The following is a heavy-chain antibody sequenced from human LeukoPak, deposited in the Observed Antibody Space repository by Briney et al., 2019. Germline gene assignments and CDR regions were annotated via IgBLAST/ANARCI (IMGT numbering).Heavy chain of an antibody. D-gene: IGHD7-27*01. Sequence: GGSLRLSCAVSGFNFNTYSMNWVRQAPGKGPEWVSSISSTSNYIYYAESVKGRFAVSRDNAKNSLYLQMNSLRADHTAVYYCARAGDILLVSYFHFYGMDVWGQGTTVIVSS. V-gene: IGHV3-21*01. CDR1: GFNFNTYS. CDR3: ARAGDILLVSYFHFYGMDV. J-gene: IGHJ6*02. CDR2: ISSTSNYI.